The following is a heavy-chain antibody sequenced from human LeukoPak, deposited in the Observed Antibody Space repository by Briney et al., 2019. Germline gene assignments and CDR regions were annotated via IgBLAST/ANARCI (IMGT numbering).Heavy chain of an antibody. V-gene: IGHV5-51*01. CDR2: IYPGDSDT. J-gene: IGHJ4*02. CDR1: GYSFTSYW. CDR3: ARRASTAGPYFDY. D-gene: IGHD6-13*01. Sequence: PGESLRISCKGSGYSFTSYWIGWVRQMPGKGLEWMGIIYPGDSDTRYSPSFQGQVTISADKSISTAYLQWSSLKASDTAMYYCARRASTAGPYFDYWGQGTLVTVSS.